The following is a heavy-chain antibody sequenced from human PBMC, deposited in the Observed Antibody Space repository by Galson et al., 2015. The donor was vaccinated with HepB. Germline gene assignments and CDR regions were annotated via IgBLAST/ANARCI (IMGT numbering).Heavy chain of an antibody. D-gene: IGHD2-8*02. CDR2: INAGNDNT. Sequence: SVKVSCKASGYTFTSYAMHWVRQAPGQRLEWMGWINAGNDNTKYSQKFQGRVTITRDTSASTAYMELSSLRSEDTAVYYCARNPPLGYCTGGVCYDHYYYYMDVWGKGTTVTVSS. V-gene: IGHV1-3*01. J-gene: IGHJ6*03. CDR3: ARNPPLGYCTGGVCYDHYYYYMDV. CDR1: GYTFTSYA.